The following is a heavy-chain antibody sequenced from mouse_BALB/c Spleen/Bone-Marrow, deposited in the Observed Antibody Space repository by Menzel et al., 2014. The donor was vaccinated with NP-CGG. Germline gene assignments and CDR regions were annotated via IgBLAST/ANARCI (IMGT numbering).Heavy chain of an antibody. Sequence: QVQLKQSGAELAKPGASVKMSCKASGYTFTSYWMHWVKQRPGQGLEWIGYINPSTGYTEYNQKFKDKATLTADKSSSTAYMQLSSLTSEDSAVYYCAPNWDVDWGQGTTLTVSS. D-gene: IGHD4-1*01. V-gene: IGHV1-7*01. CDR1: GYTFTSYW. CDR2: INPSTGYT. J-gene: IGHJ2*01. CDR3: APNWDVD.